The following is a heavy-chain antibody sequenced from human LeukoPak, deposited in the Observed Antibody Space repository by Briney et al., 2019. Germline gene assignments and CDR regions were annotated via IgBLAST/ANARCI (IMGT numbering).Heavy chain of an antibody. CDR2: IKKDGSEK. CDR1: GFTFSSHW. J-gene: IGHJ4*02. D-gene: IGHD6-13*01. Sequence: GGSLRLSCAASGFTFSSHWMSWVRQAPGKGLEWVANIKKDGSEKYYVDAVKGRFTISRDNAKTSLYLQMNSLRAEDTAVYYCAGMQKSSSWAAFDYWGQGTLVTVSS. CDR3: AGMQKSSSWAAFDY. V-gene: IGHV3-7*01.